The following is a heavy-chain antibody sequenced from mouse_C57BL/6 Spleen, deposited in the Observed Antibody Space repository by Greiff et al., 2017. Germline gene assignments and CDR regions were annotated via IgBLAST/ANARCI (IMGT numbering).Heavy chain of an antibody. J-gene: IGHJ4*01. CDR1: GYTFTSYG. CDR2: IYPRSGNT. Sequence: VQGVESGAELARPGASVKLSCKASGYTFTSYGISWVKQRTGQGLEWIGEIYPRSGNTYYNEKFKGKATLTADKSSSTAYMELRSLTSEDSAVYFCARLITTVVATPYAMDYWGQGTSVTVSS. CDR3: ARLITTVVATPYAMDY. V-gene: IGHV1-81*01. D-gene: IGHD1-1*01.